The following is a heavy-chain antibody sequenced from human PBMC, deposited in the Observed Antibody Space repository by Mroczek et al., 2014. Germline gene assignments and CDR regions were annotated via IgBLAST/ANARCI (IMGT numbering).Heavy chain of an antibody. V-gene: IGHV3-30*18. Sequence: QVQLVESGGGVVQPGRSLRLSCAASGFTFSSYGMHWVRQAPGKGLEWVAVISYDGSNKYYADSVKGRFTISRDNSKNTLYLQMNSLRAEDTAVYYCAKDSTGYSSTFDYWGQGTLVTVSS. CDR2: ISYDGSNK. D-gene: IGHD6-13*01. J-gene: IGHJ4*02. CDR1: GFTFSSYG. CDR3: AKDSTGYSSTFDY.